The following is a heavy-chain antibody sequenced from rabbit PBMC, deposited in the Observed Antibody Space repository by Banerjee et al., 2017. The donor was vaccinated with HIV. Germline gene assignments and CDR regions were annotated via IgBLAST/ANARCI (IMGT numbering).Heavy chain of an antibody. CDR3: ASAHYTYGYAGYAYATDYFNL. CDR2: IETGSSGST. V-gene: IGHV1S40*01. CDR1: GFSFSSGYD. J-gene: IGHJ4*01. D-gene: IGHD6-1*01. Sequence: QSLEESGGDLVKPGASLTLTCTASGFSFSSGYDMYWVRQAPGKGLEWITCIETGSSGSTYYASWAKGRFTISKTSSTTVTLQMTSLTAADTATYFCASAHYTYGYAGYAYATDYFNLWGPGTLVTVS.